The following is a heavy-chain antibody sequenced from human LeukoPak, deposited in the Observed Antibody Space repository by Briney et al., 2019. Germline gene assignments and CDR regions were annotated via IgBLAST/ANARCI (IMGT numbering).Heavy chain of an antibody. CDR1: GFTFSSYE. D-gene: IGHD4-23*01. CDR2: ISSSGSAM. V-gene: IGHV3-48*03. J-gene: IGHJ4*02. CDR3: ARVDYAGNWPDY. Sequence: GGSLRLSCVASGFTFSSYEMNWIRQAPGKGLGWVSYISSSGSAMYYADSVKGRFTISRDNAKNSLYLQMNSLRAEDTAVYYCARVDYAGNWPDYWGQGTLVTVSS.